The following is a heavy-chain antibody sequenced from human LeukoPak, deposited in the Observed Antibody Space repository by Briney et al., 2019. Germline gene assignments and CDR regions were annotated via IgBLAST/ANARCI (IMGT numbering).Heavy chain of an antibody. Sequence: GGSLRLSCAASGFTFSSYAMSWVRQAPGKGLEWVSAISGSGGSTYYADSVKGRFTISRDNSKNTLYLQMNSLRAEDTAVYYCARDRGYSYGYTNWFDPWGQGTLVTVSS. J-gene: IGHJ5*02. CDR1: GFTFSSYA. V-gene: IGHV3-23*01. CDR3: ARDRGYSYGYTNWFDP. CDR2: ISGSGGST. D-gene: IGHD5-18*01.